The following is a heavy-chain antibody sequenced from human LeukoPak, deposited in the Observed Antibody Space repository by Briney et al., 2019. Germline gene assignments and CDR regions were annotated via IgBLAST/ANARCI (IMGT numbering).Heavy chain of an antibody. V-gene: IGHV3-23*01. J-gene: IGHJ4*02. CDR1: GFTLSSYA. CDR2: ISVSGNT. CDR3: AKPNSAAGFRSWKFDY. Sequence: GGSLRLSCAASGFTLSSYAMSWVRQGPGKGLEWVSAISVSGNTYHADSVKGRFTISRDSSKNTLYLQMNSLRAEDAAVYYCAKPNSAAGFRSWKFDYWGQGTLVTVSS. D-gene: IGHD6-13*01.